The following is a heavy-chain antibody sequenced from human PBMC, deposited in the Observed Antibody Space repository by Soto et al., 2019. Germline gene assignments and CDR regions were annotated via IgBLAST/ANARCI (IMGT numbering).Heavy chain of an antibody. Sequence: GASVKVSCKASGYTFTSYYMHWVRQAPGQGLEWMGIISPSGGSTSYAQKFQGRVTMTRDTSASTVYMELSSLRSEDTAVYYCARGDTAMAYGMDVWGQGTTVTVSS. V-gene: IGHV1-46*01. D-gene: IGHD5-18*01. J-gene: IGHJ6*02. CDR2: ISPSGGST. CDR3: ARGDTAMAYGMDV. CDR1: GYTFTSYY.